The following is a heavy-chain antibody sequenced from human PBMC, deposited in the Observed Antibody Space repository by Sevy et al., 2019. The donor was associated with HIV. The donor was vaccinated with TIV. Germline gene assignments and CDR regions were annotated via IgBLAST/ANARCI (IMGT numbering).Heavy chain of an antibody. J-gene: IGHJ4*02. CDR3: AKDSRRFGESQFDS. D-gene: IGHD3-10*01. CDR1: GFTFDEYA. V-gene: IGHV3-43D*03. CDR2: ITWDGVT. Sequence: GGSLRLSCEASGFTFDEYAMHWVRQAPGKALEWVSLITWDGVTYYADSVKGRFTISRDKSKNFLYLQMNSLSGEDTALYYCAKDSRRFGESQFDSWGQGTLVTVSS.